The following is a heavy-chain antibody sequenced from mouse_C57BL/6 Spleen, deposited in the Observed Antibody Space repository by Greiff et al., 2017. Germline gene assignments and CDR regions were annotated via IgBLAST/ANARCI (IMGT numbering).Heavy chain of an antibody. V-gene: IGHV5-4*01. CDR1: GFTFSSYA. CDR2: ISDGGSYT. CDR3: ARDRITKDYFDY. D-gene: IGHD2-4*01. J-gene: IGHJ2*01. Sequence: DVKLVESGGGLVKPGGSLKLSCAASGFTFSSYAMSWVRQTPEKRLEWVATISDGGSYTYYPDNVKGRFTISRDNAKNNLYLQMSHLKSEDTAMYYCARDRITKDYFDYWGQGTTLTVSS.